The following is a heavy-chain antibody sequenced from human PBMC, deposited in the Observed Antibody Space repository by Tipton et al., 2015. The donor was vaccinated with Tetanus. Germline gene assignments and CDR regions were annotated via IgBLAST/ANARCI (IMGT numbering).Heavy chain of an antibody. D-gene: IGHD6-19*01. CDR2: ESGHSGNT. V-gene: IGHV1-18*01. Sequence: QSGAEVKRPGASVKVSCKASGYTFSDYGINWVRQAPGQGLEWMGWESGHSGNTNYAKKFQGRVTMTTDTATNTAYMELRSLRSDDTPVYFCARLVKQWLVPEDYWGQGTLVIVSS. CDR1: GYTFSDYG. CDR3: ARLVKQWLVPEDY. J-gene: IGHJ4*02.